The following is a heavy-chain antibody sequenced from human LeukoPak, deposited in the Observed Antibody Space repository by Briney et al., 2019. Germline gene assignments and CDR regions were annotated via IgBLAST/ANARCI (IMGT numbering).Heavy chain of an antibody. J-gene: IGHJ4*02. D-gene: IGHD3-10*01. Sequence: GGSLRLSCAASGFTFSSYSMNWVRQAPGKGLEWVSSISSSSSYIYYADSVKGRFTISRDNAKNSLYLQMNSLRAEDMAVYYCARDAYYGSGSYDYWGQGTLVTVSS. CDR3: ARDAYYGSGSYDY. CDR2: ISSSSSYI. CDR1: GFTFSSYS. V-gene: IGHV3-21*01.